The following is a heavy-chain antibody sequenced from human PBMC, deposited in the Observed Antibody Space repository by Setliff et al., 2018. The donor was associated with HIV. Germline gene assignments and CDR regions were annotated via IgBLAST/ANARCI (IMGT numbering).Heavy chain of an antibody. J-gene: IGHJ4*02. CDR1: GFTFSSYW. Sequence: GGSLRLSCAASGFTFSSYWMSWVRQAPGKGLEWVANIKQDGSEKYYVDSVKGRFTITRDNARNSLYLQMNSLRAEDTAVYYCASHFGYCSSTSCEGYWGQGALVTVSS. CDR2: IKQDGSEK. D-gene: IGHD2-2*01. V-gene: IGHV3-7*05. CDR3: ASHFGYCSSTSCEGY.